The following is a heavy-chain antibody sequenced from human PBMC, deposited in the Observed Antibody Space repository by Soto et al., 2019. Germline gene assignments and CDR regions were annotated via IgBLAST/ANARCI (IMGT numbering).Heavy chain of an antibody. CDR1: GFTFNNYA. J-gene: IGHJ4*02. D-gene: IGHD1-1*01. CDR3: AKYANSETATTWGGDLDS. CDR2: ISGSGINT. V-gene: IGHV3-23*01. Sequence: EVQLLESGGGLVQPGGSLRLSCAASGFTFNNYAMSWVRQAPGKGLEWCSSISGSGINTYYADSVKGRFTISRDNSKNTLYLQMNSLRAEDTAVYYCAKYANSETATTWGGDLDSWGQGTLVTVSS.